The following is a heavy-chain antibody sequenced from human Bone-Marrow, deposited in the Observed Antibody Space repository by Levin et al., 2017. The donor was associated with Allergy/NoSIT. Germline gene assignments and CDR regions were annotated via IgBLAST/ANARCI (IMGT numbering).Heavy chain of an antibody. CDR2: IKSKTDGGTT. J-gene: IGHJ5*02. V-gene: IGHV3-15*01. D-gene: IGHD3-3*01. CDR3: TTEESITIFGVVINVGNWFDP. CDR1: GFTFSNAW. Sequence: GGSLRLSCAASGFTFSNAWMSWVRQAPGKGLEWVGRIKSKTDGGTTDYAAPVKGRFTISRDDSKNTLYLQMNSLKTEDTAVYYCTTEESITIFGVVINVGNWFDPWGQGTLVTVSS.